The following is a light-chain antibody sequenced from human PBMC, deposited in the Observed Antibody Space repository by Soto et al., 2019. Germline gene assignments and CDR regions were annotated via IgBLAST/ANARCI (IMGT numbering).Light chain of an antibody. CDR1: QGISSY. J-gene: IGKJ5*01. Sequence: MTQSPSSLSASPGDRVTITCRPSQGISSYLAWYQQKPGKAPKLLIYAASTLQSGVPSRFSGSGSGTDFTLTISCLQSEDFATYYCQQYYSYPSITFGQGTRLEIK. CDR3: QQYYSYPSIT. CDR2: AAS. V-gene: IGKV1-8*01.